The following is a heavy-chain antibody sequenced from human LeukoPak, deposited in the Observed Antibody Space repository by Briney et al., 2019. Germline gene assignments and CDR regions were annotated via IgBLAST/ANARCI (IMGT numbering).Heavy chain of an antibody. D-gene: IGHD2-15*01. V-gene: IGHV3-7*01. CDR2: IKPDGSNT. CDR1: GFIFSDFW. J-gene: IGHJ4*02. Sequence: GGSLRLSCAASGFIFSDFWMSWVRQAPGKGLQWVATIKPDGSNTYYVDSVKGRFTISRDNAKNSLYLQLNSLRAEDTAVFYCVRTLPYCSGGTCTAYRGQGTLVTVSS. CDR3: VRTLPYCSGGTCTAY.